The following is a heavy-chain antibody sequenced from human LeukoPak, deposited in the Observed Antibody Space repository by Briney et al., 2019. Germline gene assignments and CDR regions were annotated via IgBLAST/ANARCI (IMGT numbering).Heavy chain of an antibody. J-gene: IGHJ6*03. D-gene: IGHD3-3*01. V-gene: IGHV3-30*02. CDR2: IRFDGTSK. CDR3: AKTSLSDPSGHYYYMDV. Sequence: PGGSLRLSCAASGFTFSTYWMHWVRQAPGKGLEWVAFIRFDGTSKFYADSVKARFTISRDNSQNTVSLQLNNLRIEDTALYYCAKTSLSDPSGHYYYMDVWGKGTTVTVSS. CDR1: GFTFSTYW.